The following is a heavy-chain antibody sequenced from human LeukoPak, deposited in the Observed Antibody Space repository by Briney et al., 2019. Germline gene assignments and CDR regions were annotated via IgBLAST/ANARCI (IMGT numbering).Heavy chain of an antibody. V-gene: IGHV3-23*01. CDR2: IRSAVDTT. CDR1: GFTFSNYG. CDR3: ARVGLRRGGY. J-gene: IGHJ4*02. D-gene: IGHD3-3*01. Sequence: GGSLRLSCAASGFTFSNYGVSWVRQAPGKGLEWVSGIRSAVDTTHYADSVKGRFTISRDNSKNTLYLQMNSLRAEDTAVYYCARVGLRRGGYWGQGTLVTVSS.